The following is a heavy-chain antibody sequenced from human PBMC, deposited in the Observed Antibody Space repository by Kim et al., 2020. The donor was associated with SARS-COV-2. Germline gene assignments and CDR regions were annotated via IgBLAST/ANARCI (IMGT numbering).Heavy chain of an antibody. CDR2: INTNTGNP. CDR1: GYTFTSYA. D-gene: IGHD3-22*01. J-gene: IGHJ4*02. CDR3: ARPYYYDSSGYPRRFGY. V-gene: IGHV7-4-1*02. Sequence: ASVKVSCKASGYTFTSYAMNWVRQAPGQGLEWMGWINTNTGNPTYAQGFTGRFVFSLDTSVSTAYLQISSLKAEDTAVYYCARPYYYDSSGYPRRFGYWGQGTLVTVSS.